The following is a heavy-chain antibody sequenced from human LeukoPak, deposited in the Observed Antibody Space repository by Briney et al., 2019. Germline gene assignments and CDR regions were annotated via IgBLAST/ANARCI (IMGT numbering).Heavy chain of an antibody. CDR1: GFTFSTYW. Sequence: PGGSLRLSCEASGFTFSTYWMIWVRQAPGQGLEWVANINQDGSKKYYVDSIKGRFTISRDNSKNSLYLEMISLRAEDTALYYCARVFSGWYGNYMDVWGKGTTVTVSS. D-gene: IGHD6-19*01. V-gene: IGHV3-7*01. CDR3: ARVFSGWYGNYMDV. CDR2: INQDGSKK. J-gene: IGHJ6*03.